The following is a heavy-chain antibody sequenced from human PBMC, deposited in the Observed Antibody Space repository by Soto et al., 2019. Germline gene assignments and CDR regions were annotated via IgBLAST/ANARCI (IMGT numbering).Heavy chain of an antibody. J-gene: IGHJ6*02. CDR3: ARHGFGPLHGLGDV. D-gene: IGHD3-10*01. CDR2: INYDGYS. Sequence: QVQLQESGPGLVKPSETLSLTCTVSGGSITNYYCSWFRQPPGKGLEWIGYINYDGYSAYNLSRKSLVTRSMDASKTQFSLMLESVTATDTAVYYCARHGFGPLHGLGDVWGPGTTVIVSS. CDR1: GGSITNYY. V-gene: IGHV4-59*08.